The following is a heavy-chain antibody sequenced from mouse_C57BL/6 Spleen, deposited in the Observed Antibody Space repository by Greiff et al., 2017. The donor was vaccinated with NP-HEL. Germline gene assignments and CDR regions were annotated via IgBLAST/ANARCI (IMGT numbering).Heavy chain of an antibody. CDR2: FYPGSGSI. V-gene: IGHV1-62-2*01. CDR3: ARSEGYYGSRGFDY. CDR1: GYTFTEYT. D-gene: IGHD1-1*01. J-gene: IGHJ2*01. Sequence: QVQLKQSGAELVKPGASVKLSCKASGYTFTEYTIHWVKQRSGQGLEWIGWFYPGSGSIKYNEKFKDKATLTVDTSSSTDDMQLSSLTSEDSAVYYCARSEGYYGSRGFDYWGQGTTLTVSS.